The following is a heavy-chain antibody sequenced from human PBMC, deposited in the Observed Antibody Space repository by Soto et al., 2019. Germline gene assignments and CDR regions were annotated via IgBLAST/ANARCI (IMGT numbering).Heavy chain of an antibody. CDR3: ARAGEQQPAPPRFDP. CDR2: INHSGST. D-gene: IGHD6-13*01. CDR1: GGSFSGYY. Sequence: QVQLQQWGAGLLKPSETLSLTCAVYGGSFSGYYWSWIRQPPGKGLEWIAEINHSGSTNYNPSPKSRVTISVATSKNQFSLKLSSVTAADTAVYYCARAGEQQPAPPRFDPWGQGTLVTVSS. J-gene: IGHJ5*02. V-gene: IGHV4-34*01.